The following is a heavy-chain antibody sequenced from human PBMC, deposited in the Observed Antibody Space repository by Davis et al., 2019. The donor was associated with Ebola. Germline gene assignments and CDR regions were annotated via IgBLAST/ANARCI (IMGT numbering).Heavy chain of an antibody. J-gene: IGHJ6*02. CDR1: GGSISSSNW. V-gene: IGHV4-4*02. CDR2: IYHSGST. Sequence: SETLSLTCTVSGGSISSSNWWSWARQPPGKGLEWIGEIYHSGSTNYNPSLKSRVTISVDKSKNQFSLKLSSVTAADTAVYYCAAGIAVAVDYGMDVWGQGTTVTVSS. CDR3: AAGIAVAVDYGMDV. D-gene: IGHD6-19*01.